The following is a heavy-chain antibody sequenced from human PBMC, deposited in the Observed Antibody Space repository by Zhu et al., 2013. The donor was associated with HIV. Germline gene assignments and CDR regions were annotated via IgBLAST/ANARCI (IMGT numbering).Heavy chain of an antibody. J-gene: IGHJ3*02. CDR2: IYHSGST. V-gene: IGHV4-4*02. Sequence: QVQLQESGPGLVKPSGTLSLTCAVSGGSISSSNWWSWVRQPPGKGLEWIGEIYHSGSTNYNPSLKSRVTISVDKSKNQLSLKLSSVTAADTAVYYCARDPRFLEWLDHSRDAFDIWGQGTMVTVSS. D-gene: IGHD3-3*01. CDR1: GGSISSSNW. CDR3: ARDPRFLEWLDHSRDAFDI.